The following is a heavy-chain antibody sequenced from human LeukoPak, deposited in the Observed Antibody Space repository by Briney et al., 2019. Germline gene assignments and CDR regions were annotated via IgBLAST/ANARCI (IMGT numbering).Heavy chain of an antibody. J-gene: IGHJ4*02. Sequence: GESLKISCKGSGYSFNNYWIGWVRQMPGKGLEWMGIIYPDDSGTRYSPSFQGQVTTSADKSTSPAFLQWSSPRASDTAMYYCARGEIGRFGELILIWGQGTLHTVPS. CDR2: IYPDDSGT. CDR1: GYSFNNYW. CDR3: ARGEIGRFGELILI. D-gene: IGHD3-10*01. V-gene: IGHV5-51*01.